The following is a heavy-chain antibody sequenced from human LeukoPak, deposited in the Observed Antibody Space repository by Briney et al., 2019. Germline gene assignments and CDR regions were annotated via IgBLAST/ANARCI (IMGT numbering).Heavy chain of an antibody. CDR3: ARHSWNSSSWTVEGWFDP. J-gene: IGHJ5*02. CDR1: GYTFTSYG. D-gene: IGHD6-13*01. V-gene: IGHV1-18*01. Sequence: ASVKVSCKASGYTFTSYGISWVRQAPGQGLEWMGWISAYNGNTNYAQKLQGRVTMTRDTSISTAYMELSRLRSDDTAVYYCARHSWNSSSWTVEGWFDPWGQGTLVTVSS. CDR2: ISAYNGNT.